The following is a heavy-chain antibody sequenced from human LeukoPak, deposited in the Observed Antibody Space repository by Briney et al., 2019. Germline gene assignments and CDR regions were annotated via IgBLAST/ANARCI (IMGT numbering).Heavy chain of an antibody. D-gene: IGHD3-22*01. CDR1: GYTFTGYY. CDR3: ARGQITMIVVVTPDAAFDI. CDR2: INPNSGGT. Sequence: VASVKVSCKASGYTFTGYYMHWVRQAPGQGLEWMGWINPNSGGTNYAQKFQGRVTMTRDTSISTAYMELSRLRSDDTAVYYCARGQITMIVVVTPDAAFDIWGQGTMVTVSS. J-gene: IGHJ3*02. V-gene: IGHV1-2*02.